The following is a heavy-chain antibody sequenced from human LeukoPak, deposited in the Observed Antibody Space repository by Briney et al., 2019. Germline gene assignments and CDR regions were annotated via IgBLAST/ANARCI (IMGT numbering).Heavy chain of an antibody. CDR2: IYDIGST. J-gene: IGHJ3*01. CDR3: ARDVHRAFDV. Sequence: PSETLSLTCTVSGASISSYYWSWIRQPPGKGLEWIAYIYDIGSTNYIPSLKSRVTISVDTSKNQFSLRLSSLTAADTAIYYCARDVHRAFDVWGQGTMVTVSS. V-gene: IGHV4-59*01. CDR1: GASISSYY.